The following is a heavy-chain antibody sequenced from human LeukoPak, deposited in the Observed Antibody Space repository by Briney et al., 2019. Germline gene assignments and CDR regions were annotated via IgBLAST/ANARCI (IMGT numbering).Heavy chain of an antibody. Sequence: SETLSLTCTVSGGSISSDNWSWIRQPPGKGLERIGYIYYSGSTNYNPSPKSRVTISVDTSKNQFSLKLSSVTAADTAVYYCVRDFSGWYYFDYWGQGTLVTVSS. CDR3: VRDFSGWYYFDY. V-gene: IGHV4-59*01. D-gene: IGHD6-19*01. J-gene: IGHJ4*02. CDR2: IYYSGST. CDR1: GGSISSDN.